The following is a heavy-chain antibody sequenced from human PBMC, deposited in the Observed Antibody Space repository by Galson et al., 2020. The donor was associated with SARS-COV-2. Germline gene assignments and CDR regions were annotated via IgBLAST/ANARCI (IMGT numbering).Heavy chain of an antibody. Sequence: TGGSLRLSCVASGFTFDGYGMHWVRQAPGKGLEWVAVVSYDGSRIYYADSVKGRFTISRDNSKSTLFLQMNNLRSEDTAIYYCAKRAQLALFDSWGQGTQVTVSS. CDR3: AKRAQLALFDS. J-gene: IGHJ5*01. CDR2: VSYDGSRI. V-gene: IGHV3-30*18. CDR1: GFTFDGYG. D-gene: IGHD2-2*01.